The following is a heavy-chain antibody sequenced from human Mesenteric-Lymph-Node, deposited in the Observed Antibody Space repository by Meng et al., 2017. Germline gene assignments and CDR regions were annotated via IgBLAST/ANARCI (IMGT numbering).Heavy chain of an antibody. CDR1: VGPMHSGYW. CDR3: ARGIGGYHDF. J-gene: IGHJ4*02. V-gene: IGHV4-4*02. D-gene: IGHD1-26*01. CDR2: IYDSVST. Sequence: QESGPGPVKPSGTPSLTSTASVGPMHSGYWWFWVPQPPGKGLEWMGQIYDSVSTNYNPSLKSRVAISVDTSKNQFSLQLSSVTAADTAVYYCARGIGGYHDFWGQGTLVTVSS.